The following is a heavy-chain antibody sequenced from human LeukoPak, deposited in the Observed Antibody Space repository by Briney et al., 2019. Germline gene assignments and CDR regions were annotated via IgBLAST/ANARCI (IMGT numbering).Heavy chain of an antibody. Sequence: PGGSLRLSCAASGFTLSSYEMNWVRQAPGKGLEWVSYISSSGDTIYYANSVKGRFTISRDNAKKSLYLQMNSLRAEDTAVYYCVRLMVEAVAGPYYYYYMDVWGKGTTVTVSS. CDR3: VRLMVEAVAGPYYYYYMDV. CDR1: GFTLSSYE. D-gene: IGHD6-19*01. V-gene: IGHV3-48*03. CDR2: ISSSGDTI. J-gene: IGHJ6*03.